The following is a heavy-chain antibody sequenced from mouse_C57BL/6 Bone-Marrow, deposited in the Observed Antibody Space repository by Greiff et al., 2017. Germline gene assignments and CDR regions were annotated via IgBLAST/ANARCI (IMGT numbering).Heavy chain of an antibody. V-gene: IGHV1-81*01. CDR1: GYTFTSYG. D-gene: IGHD1-1*01. J-gene: IGHJ3*01. CDR2: IYPRSGNT. Sequence: QVQLQQPGAELARPGASVKLSCKASGYTFTSYGISWVKQRTGQGLEWIGEIYPRSGNTYYNEKFKGKATLTADKSSSTAYMELRSLTSGDSAVYFCARGGLLRRGFAYWGQGTLVTVSA. CDR3: ARGGLLRRGFAY.